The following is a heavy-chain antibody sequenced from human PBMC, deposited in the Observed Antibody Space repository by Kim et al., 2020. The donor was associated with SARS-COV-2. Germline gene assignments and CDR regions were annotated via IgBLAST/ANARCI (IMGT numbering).Heavy chain of an antibody. CDR2: ISSSSSTI. J-gene: IGHJ4*02. CDR1: GFTFSSYS. CDR3: ASIPRTPIVGATVD. D-gene: IGHD1-26*01. Sequence: GGSLRLSCAASGFTFSSYSMNWVRQAPGKGLEWVSYISSSSSTIYYADSVKGRFTISRDNAKNSLYLQMNSLRAEDTAVYYCASIPRTPIVGATVDWGQGTLVTVSS. V-gene: IGHV3-48*04.